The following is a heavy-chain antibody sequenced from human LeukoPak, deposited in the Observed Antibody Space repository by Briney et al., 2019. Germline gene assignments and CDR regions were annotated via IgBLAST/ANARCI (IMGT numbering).Heavy chain of an antibody. Sequence: GGSLRLSCAASGFTFSSYAMHWVRQAPGKGLEYVSGISSNGSSTDYANSVKGRFTISRDNSKNTLYLQMGSLRAEDMAVYYCARGVSSNWDYLYFDYWGQGALVTVSS. CDR3: ARGVSSNWDYLYFDY. CDR1: GFTFSSYA. J-gene: IGHJ4*02. V-gene: IGHV3-64*01. CDR2: ISSNGSST. D-gene: IGHD1-7*01.